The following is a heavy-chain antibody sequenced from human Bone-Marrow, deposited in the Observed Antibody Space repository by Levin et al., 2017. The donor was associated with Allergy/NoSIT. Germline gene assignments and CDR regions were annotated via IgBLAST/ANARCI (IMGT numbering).Heavy chain of an antibody. Sequence: LSLTCAASGFTFRSYGMHWVRQAPGKGLEWVAVISYDGSNKYYADSVKGRFTISRDNSKNTLYLQMNSLRAEDTAVYYCAKVPSYSSSWYLILPWNYDYYMDVWGKGTTVTVSS. CDR2: ISYDGSNK. CDR3: AKVPSYSSSWYLILPWNYDYYMDV. V-gene: IGHV3-30*18. D-gene: IGHD6-13*01. CDR1: GFTFRSYG. J-gene: IGHJ6*03.